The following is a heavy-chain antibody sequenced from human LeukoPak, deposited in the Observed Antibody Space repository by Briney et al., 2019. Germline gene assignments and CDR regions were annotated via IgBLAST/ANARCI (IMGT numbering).Heavy chain of an antibody. J-gene: IGHJ4*02. CDR2: INPNSGGT. CDR3: ARALRGYSSSWYVDY. Sequence: APVKVSCKASGYTFTGYYMHWVRQAPGQGLEWMGRINPNSGGTNYAQKFQGRVTMTRDTSISTAYMELSRLRSDDTAVYYCARALRGYSSSWYVDYWGQGTLVTVSS. CDR1: GYTFTGYY. V-gene: IGHV1-2*06. D-gene: IGHD6-13*01.